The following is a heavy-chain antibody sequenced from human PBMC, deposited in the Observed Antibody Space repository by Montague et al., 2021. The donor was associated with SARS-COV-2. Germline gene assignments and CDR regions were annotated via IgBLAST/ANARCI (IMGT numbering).Heavy chain of an antibody. CDR3: ARDLLTSTWGSRHFSYGMDV. V-gene: IGHV3-21*01. CDR1: GFTFSDYK. Sequence: SLRLSCAASGFTFSDYKINWVRQAPGKGLEWVSSITSKSGSTYYAESVQGRFTVSRDNAKNSLYLQMNSLTAEDAAVYYCARDLLTSTWGSRHFSYGMDVWGQGTTVTVSS. D-gene: IGHD2/OR15-2a*01. J-gene: IGHJ6*02. CDR2: ITSKSGST.